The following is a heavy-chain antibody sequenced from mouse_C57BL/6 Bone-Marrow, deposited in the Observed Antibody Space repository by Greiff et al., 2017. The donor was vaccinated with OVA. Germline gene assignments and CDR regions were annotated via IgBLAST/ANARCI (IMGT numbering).Heavy chain of an antibody. J-gene: IGHJ4*01. CDR1: EYEFPSHD. CDR2: INSDGGST. Sequence: EVMLVESGGGLVQPGESLKLSCESNEYEFPSHDMSWVRKTPEKRLELVAAINSDGGSTYYPDTMERRFIISRDNTKKTLYLQMSSLMSEDTALYYCARPHYYGSSYYAMDYWGQGTSVTVSS. D-gene: IGHD1-1*01. CDR3: ARPHYYGSSYYAMDY. V-gene: IGHV5-2*03.